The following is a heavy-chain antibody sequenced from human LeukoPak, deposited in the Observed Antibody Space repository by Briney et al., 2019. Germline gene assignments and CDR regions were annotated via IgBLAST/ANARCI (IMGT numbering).Heavy chain of an antibody. Sequence: GESLTISCKGSGYSFTNYWISWVRQRPGEGLEWMGRIDPTDSYTNYSPSFEGHVTISADKSITTAYLQWGSLKASDTAMYYYVRLYYGSGSYLYYFDYWGQGTLVTVSS. V-gene: IGHV5-10-1*01. D-gene: IGHD3-10*01. J-gene: IGHJ4*02. CDR2: IDPTDSYT. CDR1: GYSFTNYW. CDR3: VRLYYGSGSYLYYFDY.